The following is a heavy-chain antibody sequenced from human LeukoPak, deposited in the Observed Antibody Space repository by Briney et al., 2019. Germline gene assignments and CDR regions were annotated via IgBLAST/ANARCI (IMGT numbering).Heavy chain of an antibody. D-gene: IGHD1-26*01. CDR3: ARIYSGNYFDY. Sequence: SETLSLTCTVSGGSISSGCWSWIRQPPGKGLEWIGYIYYSGNTNYNPSLKSRVTLSVDTSKKQISLKLTSVTAADTAVYYCARIYSGNYFDYWGQGTLVTVSS. J-gene: IGHJ4*02. CDR1: GGSISSGC. V-gene: IGHV4-59*01. CDR2: IYYSGNT.